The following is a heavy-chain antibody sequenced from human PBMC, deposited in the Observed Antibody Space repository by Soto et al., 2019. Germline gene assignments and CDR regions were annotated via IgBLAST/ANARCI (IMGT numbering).Heavy chain of an antibody. CDR2: ISGSGGST. CDR1: GFTFSSYA. D-gene: IGHD6-13*01. Sequence: GGSLRLSCAASGFTFSSYAMSWVRQAPGKGLEWVSAISGSGGSTYYADSVKGRFTISRDNSKNTLYLQMNSLRAEDTAVYYCAKVRRWQQLANWLDPWGQGTPVTVYS. J-gene: IGHJ5*02. V-gene: IGHV3-23*01. CDR3: AKVRRWQQLANWLDP.